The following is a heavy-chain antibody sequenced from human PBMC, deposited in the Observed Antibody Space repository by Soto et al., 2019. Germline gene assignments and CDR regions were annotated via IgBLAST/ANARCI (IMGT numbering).Heavy chain of an antibody. Sequence: GSLRLSCAASGFTFSDYYMSWIRQAPGKGLEWVSYISRSGSTIYYADSVKGRFTISRDNAKNSLYLQMNSLRAEDTAVYYCAREPRGVYGDYGGDYYYGMDVWGQGTTVTVSS. D-gene: IGHD4-17*01. J-gene: IGHJ6*02. CDR2: ISRSGSTI. CDR1: GFTFSDYY. CDR3: AREPRGVYGDYGGDYYYGMDV. V-gene: IGHV3-11*01.